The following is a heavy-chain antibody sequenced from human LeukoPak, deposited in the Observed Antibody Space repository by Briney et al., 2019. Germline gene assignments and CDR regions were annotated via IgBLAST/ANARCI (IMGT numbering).Heavy chain of an antibody. CDR3: AKDYCSGGSCYSGVPDY. CDR1: GFTFSSYA. Sequence: PGGSLRLSCAASGFTFSSYAMSWVRQAPGKGLEWVSAISGSGGSTYYADSVKGRFTISRDNSKNTLYLQMNSLRAEHSAVYYCAKDYCSGGSCYSGVPDYWGQGTLVTVSS. CDR2: ISGSGGST. J-gene: IGHJ4*02. D-gene: IGHD2-15*01. V-gene: IGHV3-23*01.